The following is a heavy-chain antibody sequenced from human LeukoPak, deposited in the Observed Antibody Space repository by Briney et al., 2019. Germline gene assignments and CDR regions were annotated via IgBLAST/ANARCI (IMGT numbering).Heavy chain of an antibody. D-gene: IGHD3-22*01. CDR3: AKGGSNYYDSSGYYSGNYFDH. CDR2: IRYDGSNK. V-gene: IGHV3-30*02. Sequence: GGSLRLSCAASGFTFSSYGMHWVRQAPGKGLEWVAFIRYDGSNKYYADSVKGRFTISRDNSKNTLYLQMNSLRAEDTAVYYCAKGGSNYYDSSGYYSGNYFDHWGQGTLVTVSS. J-gene: IGHJ4*02. CDR1: GFTFSSYG.